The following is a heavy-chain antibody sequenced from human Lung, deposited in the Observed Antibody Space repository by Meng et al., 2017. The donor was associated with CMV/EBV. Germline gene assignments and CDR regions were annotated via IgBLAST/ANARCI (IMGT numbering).Heavy chain of an antibody. CDR3: AKDNDYDSSGYYFDY. CDR1: GFSFDDYA. CDR2: ITWDGIST. D-gene: IGHD3-22*01. Sequence: ESXKISXAASGFSFDDYAMHWVRQAPGKGLEWVSLITWDGISTYYADSVKGRFTISRDNSKNFLYLEMHSLRAEDSAFYYCAKDNDYDSSGYYFDYWGQGTLVTVSS. V-gene: IGHV3-43D*04. J-gene: IGHJ4*02.